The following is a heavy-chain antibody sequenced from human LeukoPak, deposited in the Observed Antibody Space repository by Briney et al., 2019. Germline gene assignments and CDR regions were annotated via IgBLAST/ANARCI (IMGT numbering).Heavy chain of an antibody. Sequence: GRSLRLSCAAARFTFSTYTMNWARHAPGKGLEWVSSISSSSSYIYYADSVKGRFTISRDSAKNSLYLQMNTLRAEDTAVYYCARDRTTVTTFDYWGQGTLVTVSS. J-gene: IGHJ4*02. D-gene: IGHD4-17*01. CDR3: ARDRTTVTTFDY. CDR2: ISSSSSYI. CDR1: RFTFSTYT. V-gene: IGHV3-21*01.